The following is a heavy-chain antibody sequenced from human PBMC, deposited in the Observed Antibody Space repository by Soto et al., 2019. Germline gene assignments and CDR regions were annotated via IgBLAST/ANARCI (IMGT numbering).Heavy chain of an antibody. CDR3: AKAQGGCGGDWWEDCNWFDP. CDR2: ISGSGGST. V-gene: IGHV3-23*01. D-gene: IGHD2-21*02. Sequence: GGSLRLSCAASGFTFSSYAMSWVRQAPGKGLEWVSAISGSGGSTYYADSVKGRFTISRDNSKNTLYLQMNSLRAEDTAVYYCAKAQGGCGGDWWEDCNWFDPWGQGTLVTVSS. CDR1: GFTFSSYA. J-gene: IGHJ5*02.